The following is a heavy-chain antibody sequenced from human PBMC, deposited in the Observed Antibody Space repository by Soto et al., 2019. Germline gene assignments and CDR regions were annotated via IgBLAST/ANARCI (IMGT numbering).Heavy chain of an antibody. CDR1: GGSIRSGGNS. V-gene: IGHV4-31*03. CDR3: ARGVLRTFDY. CDR2: IYYSGST. Sequence: QVQLQESGPGLVKPSQTLSLTCTVSGGSIRSGGNSWSWIRPHSGKGLEWIGYIYYSGSTYYNPSLQSRLTISLDTSKNQFSLKLSSVTAADTAVYYCARGVLRTFDYWGQGTLVTVSS. J-gene: IGHJ4*02.